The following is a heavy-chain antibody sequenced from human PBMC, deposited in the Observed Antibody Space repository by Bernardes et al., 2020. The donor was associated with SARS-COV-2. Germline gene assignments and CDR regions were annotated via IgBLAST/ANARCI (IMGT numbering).Heavy chain of an antibody. V-gene: IGHV6-1*01. CDR1: GDSVSSNSGT. CDR3: ASGWNHFDL. D-gene: IGHD1-1*01. CDR2: TYYRSKWYN. Sequence: TLSLTCAISGDSVSSNSGTWNWIRQSPSRGLEWLGRTYYRSKWYNDYAVSVKSRITINPDTSKNQFSLQLNSVTPEDTAVYYCASGWNHFDLWARGTLVSVSS. J-gene: IGHJ2*01.